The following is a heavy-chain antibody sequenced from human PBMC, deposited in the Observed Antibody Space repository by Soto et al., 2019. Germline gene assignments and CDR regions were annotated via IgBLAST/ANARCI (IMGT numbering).Heavy chain of an antibody. CDR1: GFTFSSYA. Sequence: PGGSLRLSCAASGFTFSSYAMSWVRQAPGKALEWVSAISGSGGSTYYADSVKGRFTISRDNSKNTLYLHMNSLRAEDTAVYYCAKRSGDWTYYYDSSGYYYVRVPYGMDVWGQGTTVTVSS. D-gene: IGHD3-22*01. V-gene: IGHV3-23*01. CDR3: AKRSGDWTYYYDSSGYYYVRVPYGMDV. J-gene: IGHJ6*02. CDR2: ISGSGGST.